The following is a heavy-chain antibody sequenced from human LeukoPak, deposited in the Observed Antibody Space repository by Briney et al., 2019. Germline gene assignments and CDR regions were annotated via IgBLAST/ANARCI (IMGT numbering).Heavy chain of an antibody. CDR3: ARDRNGLGEEADYDILAQTGMDV. J-gene: IGHJ6*02. CDR2: IWYDGSNK. D-gene: IGHD3-9*01. V-gene: IGHV3-33*01. CDR1: GFTFSRFG. Sequence: GGCLRLSCAASGFTFSRFGMHWVRQAPGKVLEWVAVIWYDGSNKYYADSVKGRFTISRDNSKNTLYLEMNSLRAEDTAVYYCARDRNGLGEEADYDILAQTGMDVWGQGTTVTVSS.